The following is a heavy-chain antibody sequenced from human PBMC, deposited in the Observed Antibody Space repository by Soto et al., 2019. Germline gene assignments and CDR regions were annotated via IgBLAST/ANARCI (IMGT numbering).Heavy chain of an antibody. Sequence: GGSLRLSCAASGFTFSSYAMSWVRQAPGEGLEWVSAISGSGGSTYYADSVKGRFTTSRDNSKNTLYLQMNSLRAEDTAVYYCAKAYYDILTGPAYWGQGTLVTVSS. V-gene: IGHV3-23*01. CDR1: GFTFSSYA. D-gene: IGHD3-9*01. J-gene: IGHJ4*02. CDR3: AKAYYDILTGPAY. CDR2: ISGSGGST.